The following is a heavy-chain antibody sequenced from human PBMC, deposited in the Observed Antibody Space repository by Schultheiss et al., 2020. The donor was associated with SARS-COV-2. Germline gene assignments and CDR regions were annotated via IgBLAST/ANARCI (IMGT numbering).Heavy chain of an antibody. Sequence: GSLRLSCAVYGGPFSAYYWSWIRQPPGKGLEWIGYIYYSGSTNYNPSLKSRVTISVDRSKTHFSLKLASVTAADTAVYYCARWYGNWNAFDPWGQGTLVTVSS. J-gene: IGHJ5*02. CDR3: ARWYGNWNAFDP. CDR1: GGPFSAYY. D-gene: IGHD1-1*01. CDR2: IYYSGST. V-gene: IGHV4-59*01.